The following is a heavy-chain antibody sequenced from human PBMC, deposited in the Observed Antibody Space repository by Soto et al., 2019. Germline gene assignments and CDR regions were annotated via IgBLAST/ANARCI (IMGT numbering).Heavy chain of an antibody. V-gene: IGHV3-9*01. CDR2: ISWNSGSI. J-gene: IGHJ3*02. CDR1: GFTFDDYA. CDR3: AKIDHSGYVISAFDI. Sequence: GGSLRLSCAASGFTFDDYAMHWVRQAPGKGLEWVSGISWNSGSIGYADSVKGRFTISRDNAKNSLYLQMNSLRAEDTALYYCAKIDHSGYVISAFDIWGQGTMVTVSS. D-gene: IGHD5-12*01.